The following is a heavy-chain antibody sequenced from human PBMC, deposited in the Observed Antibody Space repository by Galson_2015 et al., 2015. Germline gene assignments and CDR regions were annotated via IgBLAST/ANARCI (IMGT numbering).Heavy chain of an antibody. J-gene: IGHJ4*02. D-gene: IGHD3-22*01. CDR3: ARGSGNDTSGPDF. CDR2: IYTSGST. V-gene: IGHV4-61*02. Sequence: TLSLTCTVSGGSMSSGSYYWSWIRQPAGKGLEWIGRIYTSGSTKYNPSLKSRVTMLLDTSKNQFSLKLSSVTATDTAVYYCARGSGNDTSGPDFWGQGTQVTVSS. CDR1: GGSMSSGSYY.